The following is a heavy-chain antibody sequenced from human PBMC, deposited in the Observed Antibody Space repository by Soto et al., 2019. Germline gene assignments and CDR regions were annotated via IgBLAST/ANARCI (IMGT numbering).Heavy chain of an antibody. V-gene: IGHV3-21*01. CDR1: GFTLSSYG. CDR3: AREKGQQLPLDY. CDR2: IHYSGKSM. D-gene: IGHD6-13*01. Sequence: EVQLVESGGGLVKPGGSLRLSCAASGFTLSSYGMNWVRQAPGKGLEWVSSIHYSGKSMFYADSVKGRFTISRDSATNSLHLQMNGLRAEDTAVYYCAREKGQQLPLDYWGQGTLVTVSS. J-gene: IGHJ4*02.